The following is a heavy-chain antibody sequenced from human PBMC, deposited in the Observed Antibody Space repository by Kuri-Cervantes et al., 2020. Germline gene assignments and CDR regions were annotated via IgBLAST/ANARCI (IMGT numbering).Heavy chain of an antibody. J-gene: IGHJ5*01. Sequence: GESLKISCAASGFTFSHYAMSWVRQAPGKGLEWVSAISGSGLTPFYADSVKGRFTISRDNAENTLYLQMNSLRAEDTAVYYCARNSGGIDSWGQGTLVTVSS. CDR3: ARNSGGIDS. D-gene: IGHD3-16*01. CDR1: GFTFSHYA. V-gene: IGHV3-23*01. CDR2: ISGSGLTP.